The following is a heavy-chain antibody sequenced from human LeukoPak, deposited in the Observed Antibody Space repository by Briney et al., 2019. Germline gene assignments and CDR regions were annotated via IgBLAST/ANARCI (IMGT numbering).Heavy chain of an antibody. V-gene: IGHV3-23*01. Sequence: PGGSLRLSCAASGFTFSSYAMSWVRQAPGKGLEWVSAISGSGGSTYYADSVKGRFTISRDNSKNTLYLQMNSLRAEDTAVYYCAKERRAGRGYSYGSTSFDYWGQGTLVTVSS. CDR1: GFTFSSYA. CDR2: ISGSGGST. J-gene: IGHJ4*02. D-gene: IGHD5-18*01. CDR3: AKERRAGRGYSYGSTSFDY.